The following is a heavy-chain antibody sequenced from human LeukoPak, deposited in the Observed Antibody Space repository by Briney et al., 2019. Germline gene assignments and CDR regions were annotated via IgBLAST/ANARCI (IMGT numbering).Heavy chain of an antibody. J-gene: IGHJ4*02. Sequence: PSETLSLTCTVSGCSISSGGQYWSWIRQAAGKGLEWIGSIHTSGSTNYNPSLKSRVTISVDTSKNQFSLKLSSVTAADTAVYYCAREGGYSYGDAPLHFDYWGQGTLVTVSS. CDR2: IHTSGST. CDR3: AREGGYSYGDAPLHFDY. CDR1: GCSISSGGQY. V-gene: IGHV4-61*02. D-gene: IGHD5-18*01.